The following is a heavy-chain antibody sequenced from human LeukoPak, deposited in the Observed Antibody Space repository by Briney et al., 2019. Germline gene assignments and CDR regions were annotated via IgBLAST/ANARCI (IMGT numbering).Heavy chain of an antibody. CDR1: GFTFRTNA. J-gene: IGHJ4*02. D-gene: IGHD2-15*01. Sequence: GGSLRLSFAPPGFTFRTNAMSWVAKAPGKGLEGASPLRGSGGSTYYADSVKGRFTISRDNYKNTLYLQMNSLRAEDTAVYYCAKACSGGSCYEYWGQGTLVTVSS. CDR3: AKACSGGSCYEY. V-gene: IGHV3-23*01. CDR2: LRGSGGST.